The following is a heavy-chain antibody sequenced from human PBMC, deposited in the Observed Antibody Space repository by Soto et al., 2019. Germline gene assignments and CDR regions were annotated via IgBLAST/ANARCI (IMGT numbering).Heavy chain of an antibody. CDR2: INSDGSST. CDR1: GFTFSSYW. Sequence: GGSLRLSCAASGFTFSSYWMHWVRQAPGKGLVWVSRINSDGSSTSYADSVKGRFTISRDNAKNTLYLQMNSLRAEDTAVYYCAVTTYYDILTGSDFDYWGQGTLVTVSS. V-gene: IGHV3-74*01. CDR3: AVTTYYDILTGSDFDY. D-gene: IGHD3-9*01. J-gene: IGHJ4*02.